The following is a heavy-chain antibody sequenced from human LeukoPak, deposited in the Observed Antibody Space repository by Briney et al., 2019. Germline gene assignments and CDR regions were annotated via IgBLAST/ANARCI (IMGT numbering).Heavy chain of an antibody. D-gene: IGHD4/OR15-4a*01. CDR2: ISGSGGST. CDR3: AKRGANYYYVDV. J-gene: IGHJ6*03. V-gene: IGHV3-23*01. CDR1: EFTFSSYA. Sequence: GGSLRLSCAASEFTFSSYAMIWVRQAPGKGLEWVSVISGSGGSTYYADSVKGRFTISRDNSKNTLYLQMNSLRAEDTAVYYCAKRGANYYYVDVWGKGTTAT.